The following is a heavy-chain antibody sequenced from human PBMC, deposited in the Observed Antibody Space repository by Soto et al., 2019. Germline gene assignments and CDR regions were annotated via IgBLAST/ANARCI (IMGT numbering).Heavy chain of an antibody. D-gene: IGHD6-19*01. CDR2: IKSGGSTT. CDR3: ARAPNSGWYGDYFDS. J-gene: IGHJ4*02. Sequence: EVQLVESGGGLVQPGGSLRLSCAASRFSFSSYWMHWVRQAPGKGLVWVSRIKSGGSTTTYGDSVKGRFTISRDNAKNTLYLQMNSLRAEDTAVYYCARAPNSGWYGDYFDSWGQGTLVTVSS. CDR1: RFSFSSYW. V-gene: IGHV3-74*01.